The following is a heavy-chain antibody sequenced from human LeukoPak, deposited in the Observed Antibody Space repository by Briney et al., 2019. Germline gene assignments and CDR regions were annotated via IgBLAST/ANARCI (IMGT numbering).Heavy chain of an antibody. D-gene: IGHD3-10*01. J-gene: IGHJ4*02. Sequence: GGSLRLSCAASGFTFSSYAMHWVRQAPGKGLEWVSGISWNSGSIGYADSVKGRFTISRDNAKNLLFLQMRSLRAEDSALYYCATLSGVPDYWGQGTLVTVSP. V-gene: IGHV3-9*01. CDR3: ATLSGVPDY. CDR2: ISWNSGSI. CDR1: GFTFSSYA.